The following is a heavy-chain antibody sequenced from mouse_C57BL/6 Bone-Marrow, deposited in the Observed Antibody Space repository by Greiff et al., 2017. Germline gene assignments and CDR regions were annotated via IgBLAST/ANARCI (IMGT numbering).Heavy chain of an antibody. V-gene: IGHV5-4*01. CDR3: ARVGDY. CDR2: ISDGGSYT. J-gene: IGHJ2*01. Sequence: EVQLVESGGGLVKPGGSLKLSCAASGFTFSSYAMSWVRQTPEKRLEWVATISDGGSYTYYPDNVKGRFTISRDNAKNNLYLQMSHLKSEDTAMYYCARVGDYWCQGTTLTVSS. CDR1: GFTFSSYA.